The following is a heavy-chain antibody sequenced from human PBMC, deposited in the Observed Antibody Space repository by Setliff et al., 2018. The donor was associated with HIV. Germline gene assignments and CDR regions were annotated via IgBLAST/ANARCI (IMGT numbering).Heavy chain of an antibody. D-gene: IGHD2-21*01. CDR2: IHKNGQSEK. V-gene: IGHV3-7*01. J-gene: IGHJ4*02. Sequence: PGESLRLSCAASGFIFTDYWMSWVRQAPGKGLEWVANIHKNGQSEKYYVDSVKGRFTISRDNTQNLVFLDMNSLRVEDTAVYYCAGSRAYFVKADWGQGTLVTVSS. CDR3: AGSRAYFVKAD. CDR1: GFIFTDYW.